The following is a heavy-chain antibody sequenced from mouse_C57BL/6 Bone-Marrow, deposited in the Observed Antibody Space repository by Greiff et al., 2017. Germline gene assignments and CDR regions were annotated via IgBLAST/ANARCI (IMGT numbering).Heavy chain of an antibody. CDR2: IDPSDSYT. CDR3: ARQLRLGAY. V-gene: IGHV1-69*01. D-gene: IGHD3-2*02. J-gene: IGHJ3*01. Sequence: QVQLQQPGAELVMPGASVKLSCKASGYTFTSYWMHWVKQRPGHGLEWIGEIDPSDSYTNYNQKFKGNSTLTVDKSSSTAYMQLSSLTSEDSAVYYCARQLRLGAYWGQGTLVTVSA. CDR1: GYTFTSYW.